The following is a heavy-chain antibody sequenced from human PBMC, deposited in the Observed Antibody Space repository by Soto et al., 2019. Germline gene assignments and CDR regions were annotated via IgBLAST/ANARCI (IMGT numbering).Heavy chain of an antibody. CDR3: AREYSSSGFDY. D-gene: IGHD6-6*01. V-gene: IGHV4-59*12. Sequence: SETLSLTCTVSGGSISSYYWSWIRQPPGKGLEWIGYIYYSGSTNYNPSLKSRVTISVDTSKNQFSLKLSSVTAADTAVYYCAREYSSSGFDYWGQGTLVTVSS. J-gene: IGHJ4*02. CDR1: GGSISSYY. CDR2: IYYSGST.